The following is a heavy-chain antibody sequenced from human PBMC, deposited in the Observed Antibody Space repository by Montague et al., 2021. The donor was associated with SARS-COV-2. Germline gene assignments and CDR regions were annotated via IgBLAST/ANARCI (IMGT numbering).Heavy chain of an antibody. Sequence: SLRLSCAASGFTFSSYAMSWVRQAPGKGLEWVSAISGSGGSTYYADSVKGRFTISRDNYKNTLYLQVNSLRAEDTAVYYCAKRTGATNWIDYYYGMDVWGQGTTVTVSS. V-gene: IGHV3-23*01. J-gene: IGHJ6*02. CDR3: AKRTGATNWIDYYYGMDV. D-gene: IGHD5-12*01. CDR2: ISGSGGST. CDR1: GFTFSSYA.